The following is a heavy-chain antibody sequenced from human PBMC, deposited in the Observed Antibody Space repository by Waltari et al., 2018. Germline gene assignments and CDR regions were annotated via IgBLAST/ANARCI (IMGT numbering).Heavy chain of an antibody. CDR1: GGSFSGYS. J-gene: IGHJ4*02. Sequence: QVQLQQWGAGLLQPSETLSLTCAVYGGSFSGYSWRGIRQPPGKGVEWTGEINHSGSTNYNPSLKSRVTISVDTSKNQFSLKLSSVTAADTAVYYCARGSGGFWSGYSGRLPPPSGYYFDYWGQGTLVTVSS. V-gene: IGHV4-34*01. CDR2: INHSGST. CDR3: ARGSGGFWSGYSGRLPPPSGYYFDY. D-gene: IGHD3-3*01.